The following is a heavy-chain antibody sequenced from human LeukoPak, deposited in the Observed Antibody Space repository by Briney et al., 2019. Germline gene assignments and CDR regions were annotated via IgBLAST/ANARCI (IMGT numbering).Heavy chain of an antibody. D-gene: IGHD5-12*01. CDR2: ISAYNGNT. V-gene: IGHV1-18*01. Sequence: GASVKVSCKASGYTFTSYGISWVRQAPGQGLEWMGWISAYNGNTNYAQKLQGRVTMTTDTSTSTAYMELRNLRSDDTAVYYCAREERYSGYDSPFGLYWGQGTLVTVSS. CDR1: GYTFTSYG. CDR3: AREERYSGYDSPFGLY. J-gene: IGHJ4*02.